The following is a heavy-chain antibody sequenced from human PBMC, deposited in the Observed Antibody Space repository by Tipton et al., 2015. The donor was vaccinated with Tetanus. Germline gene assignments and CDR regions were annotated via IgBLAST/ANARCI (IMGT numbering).Heavy chain of an antibody. D-gene: IGHD4-17*01. Sequence: TLSLTCTVSGGSISSYYWSWIRQPPGKGLEWIGYIYYSGSTNYNPSLKSRVTISVDTSKNQFSLKLSSVTAADTAVYYCARGGRYDYGVQEWFDPWGQGTLVTVSS. J-gene: IGHJ5*02. CDR1: GGSISSYY. V-gene: IGHV4-59*01. CDR3: ARGGRYDYGVQEWFDP. CDR2: IYYSGST.